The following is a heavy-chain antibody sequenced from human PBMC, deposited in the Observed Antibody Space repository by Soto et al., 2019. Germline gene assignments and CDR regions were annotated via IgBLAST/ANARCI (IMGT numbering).Heavy chain of an antibody. CDR1: GYTLTELS. V-gene: IGHV1-24*01. CDR2: FDPEDGET. D-gene: IGHD1-26*01. CDR3: ATAPSGSTGHFDY. Sequence: ASVKVSCKVSGYTLTELSMHWVRQAPGKGLEWMGGFDPEDGETIYAQKFQGRVTMTEDTSTDTAYMELSSMRSEDTAVYYCATAPSGSTGHFDYWGQGTLVTVSS. J-gene: IGHJ4*02.